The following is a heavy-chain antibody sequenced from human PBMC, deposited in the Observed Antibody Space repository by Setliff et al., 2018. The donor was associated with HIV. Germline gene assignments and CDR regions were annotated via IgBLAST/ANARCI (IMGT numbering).Heavy chain of an antibody. CDR2: TYNAGST. Sequence: SETLSLTCTVSGGSRGFITRYYWSWLRQSPGRGLEWIGYTYNAGSTNYRPSLKSRLTISLDTSKNQFSLTLTSVTAADTAVYYCATGLTFPSVFDVWGQGTVVTVSS. J-gene: IGHJ3*01. V-gene: IGHV4-59*01. CDR3: ATGLTFPSVFDV. D-gene: IGHD1-1*01. CDR1: GGSRGFITRYY.